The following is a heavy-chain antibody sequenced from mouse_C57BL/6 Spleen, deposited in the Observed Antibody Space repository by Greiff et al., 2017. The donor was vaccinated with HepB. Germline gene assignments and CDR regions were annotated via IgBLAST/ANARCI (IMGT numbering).Heavy chain of an antibody. CDR3: ARSLITTVVADY. Sequence: VKPGASVKISCKASGYAFSSSWMNWVKQRPGKGLEWIGRIYPGDGDTNYNGKFKGKATLTADKSSSTAYMQLSSLTSEDSAVYFCARSLITTVVADYWGQGTTLTVSS. CDR2: IYPGDGDT. CDR1: GYAFSSSW. J-gene: IGHJ2*01. V-gene: IGHV1-82*01. D-gene: IGHD1-1*01.